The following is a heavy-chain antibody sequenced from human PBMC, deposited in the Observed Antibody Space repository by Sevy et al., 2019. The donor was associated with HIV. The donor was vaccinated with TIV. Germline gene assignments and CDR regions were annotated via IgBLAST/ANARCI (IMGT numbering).Heavy chain of an antibody. D-gene: IGHD3-16*01. V-gene: IGHV3-30*04. CDR2: ISYDGSNK. Sequence: GGSLRLSCAASGFTFSSYAMHWVRQAPGKGLEWVAVISYDGSNKYYADSVKGRFTISRDNSKNTLYLQMNSLRAEDTAVYYCARGGEGGGPYYYYGMDVWGQGTTVTVSS. CDR1: GFTFSSYA. J-gene: IGHJ6*02. CDR3: ARGGEGGGPYYYYGMDV.